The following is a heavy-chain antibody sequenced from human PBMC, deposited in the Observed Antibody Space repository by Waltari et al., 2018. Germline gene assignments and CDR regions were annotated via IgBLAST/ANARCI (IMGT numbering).Heavy chain of an antibody. CDR1: GFTFSNAW. Sequence: VQLVESGGGLVKPGGSLRLSCAASGFTFSNAWMSWVRQAPGKGLEWVGSIYYSGSTYYNPSLKSRVTISVDTSKNQFSLKLSSVTAADTAVYYCARVSMVQGNAFDIWGQGTMVTVSS. J-gene: IGHJ3*02. V-gene: IGHV4-4*02. CDR2: IYYSGST. CDR3: ARVSMVQGNAFDI. D-gene: IGHD3-10*01.